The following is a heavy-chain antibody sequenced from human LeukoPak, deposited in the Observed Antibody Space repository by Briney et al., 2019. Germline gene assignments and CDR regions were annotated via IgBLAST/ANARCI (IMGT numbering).Heavy chain of an antibody. CDR2: IIPILGIA. Sequence: GASVKVSCKASGGTFSSYTISWVRQAPGQGLEWMGRIIPILGIANYAQKFQGRVTITADKSTSTAYMELSSLRSEDTAVYYCARGGIAVAGRWFDPWGQGTLVTVSS. D-gene: IGHD6-19*01. J-gene: IGHJ5*02. CDR3: ARGGIAVAGRWFDP. CDR1: GGTFSSYT. V-gene: IGHV1-69*02.